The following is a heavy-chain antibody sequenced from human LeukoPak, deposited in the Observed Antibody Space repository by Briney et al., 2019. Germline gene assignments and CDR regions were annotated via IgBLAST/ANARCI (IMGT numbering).Heavy chain of an antibody. CDR1: GYNFTSYW. D-gene: IGHD3-22*01. V-gene: IGHV5-51*01. J-gene: IGHJ3*02. CDR2: IYPGDSDT. Sequence: GESLKISCKGSGYNFTSYWIAWVRQMPGKGLEWMGIIYPGDSDTRYSPSFQGQVTISADKSISTAYLQWSSLKASDTAMYYCARDPSLYYDLDLSAFDIWGLGTMVTVSS. CDR3: ARDPSLYYDLDLSAFDI.